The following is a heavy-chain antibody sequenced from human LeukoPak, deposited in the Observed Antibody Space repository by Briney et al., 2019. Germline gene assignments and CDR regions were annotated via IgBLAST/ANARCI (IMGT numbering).Heavy chain of an antibody. CDR2: IYYSGST. CDR3: ATGLYYDFWSGYYAFDY. CDR1: GASISSYY. V-gene: IGHV4-59*01. J-gene: IGHJ4*02. D-gene: IGHD3-3*01. Sequence: PSETLSLTCTVSGASISSYYWSWIRQPPGKGLEWIGYIYYSGSTNYNPSLKSRVTISVDTSKNQFSLKLSSVTAADTAVYYCATGLYYDFWSGYYAFDYWGQGTLVTVSS.